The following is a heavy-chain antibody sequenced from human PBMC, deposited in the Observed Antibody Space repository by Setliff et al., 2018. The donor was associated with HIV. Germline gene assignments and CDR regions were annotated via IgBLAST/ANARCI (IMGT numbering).Heavy chain of an antibody. V-gene: IGHV3-7*01. CDR2: IHQDGSEQ. CDR1: GFTFSSYC. J-gene: IGHJ3*02. D-gene: IGHD7-27*01. Sequence: GESLKISCAASGFTFSSYCMSWVRQAPGKGLEWVANIHQDGSEQYNVDSVKGRFTVSRDNARTSLYLQMNSLRAEDTAVYYCARDNWVGGSDIWGQGTLVTVS. CDR3: ARDNWVGGSDI.